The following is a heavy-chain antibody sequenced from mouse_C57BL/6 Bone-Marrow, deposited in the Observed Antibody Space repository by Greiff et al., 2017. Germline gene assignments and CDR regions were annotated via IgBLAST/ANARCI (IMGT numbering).Heavy chain of an antibody. J-gene: IGHJ4*01. V-gene: IGHV2-9*01. Sequence: VQGVESGPGLVAPSQSLSITCTVSGFSLTSYGVDWVRQPPGKGLEWLGVIWGGGSTNYNSALMSRLSIIKDNSKSQVFLKMNSLQTDDTAMYYCAKDDGSSPYAMDYWGQGTSVTVSS. D-gene: IGHD1-1*01. CDR2: IWGGGST. CDR1: GFSLTSYG. CDR3: AKDDGSSPYAMDY.